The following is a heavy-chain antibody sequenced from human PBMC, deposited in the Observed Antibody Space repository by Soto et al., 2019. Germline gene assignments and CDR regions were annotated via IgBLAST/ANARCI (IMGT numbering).Heavy chain of an antibody. V-gene: IGHV3-15*01. CDR2: IKSKTDGGTT. D-gene: IGHD3-16*01. Sequence: GGSLRLSCAASGFTFSNAWMSWVRQAPGKGLEWVGRIKSKTDGGTTDYAAPVKGRFTISRDDSKNTRYLQMNSLKTEETAVYYCTTDYQLLRKWIMITFGGPNVGGYWGQGTLVTVSS. CDR1: GFTFSNAW. CDR3: TTDYQLLRKWIMITFGGPNVGGY. J-gene: IGHJ4*02.